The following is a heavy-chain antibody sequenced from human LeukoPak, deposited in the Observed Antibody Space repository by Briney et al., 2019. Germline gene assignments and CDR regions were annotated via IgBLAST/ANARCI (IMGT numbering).Heavy chain of an antibody. D-gene: IGHD1-26*01. CDR2: IYHSGST. CDR3: ARVGFTSFDY. J-gene: IGHJ4*02. V-gene: IGHV4-38-2*02. CDR1: GYSISSGYY. Sequence: SETLSLTCTVSGYSISSGYYWGWIRQPPGKGLEWIGSIYHSGSTYYNPSLKSRVTISVDTSKNQFSLKLSSVTAADTAVYYCARVGFTSFDYWGQGTLVTVSP.